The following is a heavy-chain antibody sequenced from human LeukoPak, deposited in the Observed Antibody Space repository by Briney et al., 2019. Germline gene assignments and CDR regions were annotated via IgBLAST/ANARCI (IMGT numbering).Heavy chain of an antibody. D-gene: IGHD6-13*01. V-gene: IGHV3-23*01. J-gene: IGHJ4*02. Sequence: SGGSLRLSCAASGFTFSSYAMSWVRQAPGKGLEWVSAISGSGGSTYYADSVKGRFTISRDISKNTLYLQMNSLRAEDTAVYYCAKVATLVTSYGSYWGQGTLVTVSS. CDR1: GFTFSSYA. CDR2: ISGSGGST. CDR3: AKVATLVTSYGSY.